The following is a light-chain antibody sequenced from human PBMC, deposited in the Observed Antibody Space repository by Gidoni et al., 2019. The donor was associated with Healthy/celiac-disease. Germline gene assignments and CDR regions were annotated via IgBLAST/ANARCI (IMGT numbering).Light chain of an antibody. J-gene: IGLJ2*01. CDR3: SSYTSSSTLVV. Sequence: QSALPQPASVSGSPGPSITISCTGTSSDVGGYNYVSWYQQHPGKAPKLMIYDVSNRPSGVSSRFSGSKSGNTASLTISGLQAEDEADYYCSSYTSSSTLVVFGGGTKLTVL. CDR1: SSDVGGYNY. CDR2: DVS. V-gene: IGLV2-14*03.